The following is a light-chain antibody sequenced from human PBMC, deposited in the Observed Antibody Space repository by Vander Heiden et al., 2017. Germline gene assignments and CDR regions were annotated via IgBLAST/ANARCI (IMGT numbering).Light chain of an antibody. CDR3: QAWDIDNIWV. J-gene: IGLJ3*02. Sequence: SYEMPQTPSVSVSPGQTVNITCTGDNLGHKYSSWYPQKSGQSPVVVIYEQNTRPSAIPERFSASNSGNTATLTIGVTPPMDEADYYCQAWDIDNIWVFGGGTRLTVL. CDR2: EQN. CDR1: NLGHKY. V-gene: IGLV3-1*01.